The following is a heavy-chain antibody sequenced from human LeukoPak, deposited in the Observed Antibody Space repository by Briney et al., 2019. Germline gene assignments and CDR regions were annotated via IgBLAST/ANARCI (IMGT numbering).Heavy chain of an antibody. J-gene: IGHJ6*03. CDR3: ARDRGTIFGVVTAYYYYYMDV. CDR2: IIPIFGTA. V-gene: IGHV1-69*13. CDR1: GGTFSSYA. Sequence: SVKVSCKASGGTFSSYAISWVRQAPGQGLEWMGGIIPIFGTANYAQKFQGRVTITADEPTSTAYMELSSLRSEDTAVYYCARDRGTIFGVVTAYYYYYMDVWGKGTTVTVSS. D-gene: IGHD3-3*01.